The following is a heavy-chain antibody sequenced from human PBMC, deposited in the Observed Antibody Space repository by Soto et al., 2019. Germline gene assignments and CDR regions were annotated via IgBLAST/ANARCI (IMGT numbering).Heavy chain of an antibody. V-gene: IGHV1-69*12. CDR2: IIPIFRTP. J-gene: IGHJ6*02. CDR1: GGTFRNSA. CDR3: ARDKDRQQLGGNYYYGIDV. Sequence: QVQLVQSGAEVKKPGSSVTVSCKASGGTFRNSAISWVRQAPGQGREWMGGIIPIFRTPDYAQKFQGRVRMTADESTSTAYMGLTSLRSEDTAVYYCARDKDRQQLGGNYYYGIDVWGQGTTVTVSS. D-gene: IGHD3-3*02.